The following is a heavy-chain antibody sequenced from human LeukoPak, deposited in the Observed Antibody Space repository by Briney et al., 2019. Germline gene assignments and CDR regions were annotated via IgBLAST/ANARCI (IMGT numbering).Heavy chain of an antibody. D-gene: IGHD1-14*01. J-gene: IGHJ3*01. CDR3: ARVGTSFDF. V-gene: IGHV5-10-1*01. CDR1: GYSFTNYW. Sequence: GESLKISCKGLGYSFTNYWITWVRQMPGKGLEWMGRIDPSEFYTDYSPSFQGHVLISADRSISTAYLQWSSLQASDTAMYYCARVGTSFDFWGQGTGVTVSS. CDR2: IDPSEFYT.